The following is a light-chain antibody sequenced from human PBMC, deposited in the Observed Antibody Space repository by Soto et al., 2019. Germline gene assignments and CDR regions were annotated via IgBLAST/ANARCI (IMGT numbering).Light chain of an antibody. CDR3: QAWDSTSHVV. V-gene: IGLV3-1*01. CDR1: KLGGKY. CDR2: QDY. J-gene: IGLJ2*01. Sequence: SYELTQSPSMSVSPGQTATITCSGDKLGGKYASWYQQRPGQSPVLVIYQDYKRPSGIPGRFSGSSSGNTATLTISGTQAMDEADYYCQAWDSTSHVVFGGGTKLTVL.